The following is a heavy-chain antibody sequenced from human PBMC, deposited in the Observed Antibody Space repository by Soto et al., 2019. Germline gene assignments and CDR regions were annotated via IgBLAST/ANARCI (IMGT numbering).Heavy chain of an antibody. CDR3: ASYHYLDLWTGSRHYMDV. D-gene: IGHD3-9*01. CDR2: INHSGTT. V-gene: IGHV4-34*01. J-gene: IGHJ6*03. Sequence: HVHLEQWGAGLLNPSETLSLTCAVYGGSLSDYYWSWVRQSPGKGLEWIGEINHSGTTNYNPSLKTRVTISADTSKHQFSLRLSSVTAADSAVYYCASYHYLDLWTGSRHYMDVWGRGTTVTVSS. CDR1: GGSLSDYY.